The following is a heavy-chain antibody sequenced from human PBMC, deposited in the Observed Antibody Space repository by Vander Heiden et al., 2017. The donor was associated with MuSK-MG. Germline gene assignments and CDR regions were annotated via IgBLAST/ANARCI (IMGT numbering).Heavy chain of an antibody. V-gene: IGHV3-48*04. D-gene: IGHD3-10*01. J-gene: IGHJ5*02. Sequence: EVQLVDSGGGLVQSGGSLTLSCVASGFLINTYSTNWVRQAPGKGLEWVSYISSDGSTKYYADSVKGRFTISRDNAEKSLYLQMKSLSVEDTAVYYCARYDGSGSYGAAWGQGTLVTVSS. CDR3: ARYDGSGSYGAA. CDR2: ISSDGSTK. CDR1: GFLINTYS.